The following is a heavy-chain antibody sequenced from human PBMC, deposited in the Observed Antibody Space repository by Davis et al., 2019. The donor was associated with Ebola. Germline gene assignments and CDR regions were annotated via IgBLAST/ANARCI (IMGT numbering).Heavy chain of an antibody. CDR3: AREQYYYDSSGYYFDY. J-gene: IGHJ4*02. Sequence: GESLKISCAASGFTFSTYSMNWVRQAPGKGLEWVSSISSRSSYIYYADSVKGRFTTARDNAKNALNLQMNSLRAEDTAVYYCAREQYYYDSSGYYFDYWGQGTLVTVSS. CDR2: ISSRSSYI. D-gene: IGHD3-22*01. V-gene: IGHV3-21*01. CDR1: GFTFSTYS.